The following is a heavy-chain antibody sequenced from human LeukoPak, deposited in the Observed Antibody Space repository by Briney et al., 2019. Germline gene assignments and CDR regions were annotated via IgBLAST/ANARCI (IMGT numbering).Heavy chain of an antibody. V-gene: IGHV4-34*01. J-gene: IGHJ6*02. Sequence: SETLSLTCAVYGGSFSGYYWSWIRQPPGKGLEWIGEINHSGSTNYNPSLKSRVTISVDTSKNQFSLKLSSVTAADTAVYYCARGPWFGGYRTMDYYYYGMDVWGQGTTVTVSS. CDR1: GGSFSGYY. D-gene: IGHD3-10*01. CDR2: INHSGST. CDR3: ARGPWFGGYRTMDYYYYGMDV.